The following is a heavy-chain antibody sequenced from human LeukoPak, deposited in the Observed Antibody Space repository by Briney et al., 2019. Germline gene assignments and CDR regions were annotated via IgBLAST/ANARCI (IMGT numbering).Heavy chain of an antibody. Sequence: GGSLRLSCAASGFTFSDSYMTWIRQTPGKGLEWVSFIDKSGGITYYADSVKGRFTISRDNAKSSLYLEMNSLRVEDTAVYYCGRGHWGLDYWGQGTLVTVSS. D-gene: IGHD7-27*01. CDR3: GRGHWGLDY. V-gene: IGHV3-11*04. CDR2: IDKSGGIT. CDR1: GFTFSDSY. J-gene: IGHJ4*02.